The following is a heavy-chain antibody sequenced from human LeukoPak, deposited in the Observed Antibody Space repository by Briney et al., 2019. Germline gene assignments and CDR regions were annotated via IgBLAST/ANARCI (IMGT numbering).Heavy chain of an antibody. J-gene: IGHJ4*02. V-gene: IGHV1-24*01. CDR2: FDPEDGET. CDR3: ATVRGYCSSTSCYIHYYFDY. D-gene: IGHD2-2*02. CDR1: GYTLTELS. Sequence: ASVKVSCKVSGYTLTELSMHWVRQAPGKGLEWMGGFDPEDGETIYAQKFQGRVTTTEDTSTDTAYMELSSLRSEDTAVYYCATVRGYCSSTSCYIHYYFDYWGQGTLVTVSS.